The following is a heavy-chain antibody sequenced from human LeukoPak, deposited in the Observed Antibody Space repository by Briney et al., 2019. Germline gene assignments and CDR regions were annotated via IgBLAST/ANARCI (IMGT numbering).Heavy chain of an antibody. CDR2: IYYSGST. V-gene: IGHV4-59*08. Sequence: SETLSPTCTVSGGSISSYYWSWIRQPPRKGLEWIGYIYYSGSTNYNPSLKSRVTISVDTSKNQFSLKLSSVTDADTAVYYCARHLGRDGYDYRRAFDIWGQGTMVTVSS. D-gene: IGHD5-24*01. CDR3: ARHLGRDGYDYRRAFDI. CDR1: GGSISSYY. J-gene: IGHJ3*02.